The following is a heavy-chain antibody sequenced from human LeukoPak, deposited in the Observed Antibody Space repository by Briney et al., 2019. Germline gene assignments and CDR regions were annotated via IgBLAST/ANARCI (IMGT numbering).Heavy chain of an antibody. V-gene: IGHV3-23*01. CDR1: GFTFSSYA. CDR3: XXXXXXXXXXXXXY. J-gene: IGHJ4*02. CDR2: ISGSGGST. Sequence: GGSLRLSCAASGFTFSSYAMSWVRQAPGKGLEWVSAISGSGGSTYYADSVKGRFTISRDNSKNTLYLQMNSLRAEDTAVYYCXXXXXXXXXXXXXYXXXGTLVT.